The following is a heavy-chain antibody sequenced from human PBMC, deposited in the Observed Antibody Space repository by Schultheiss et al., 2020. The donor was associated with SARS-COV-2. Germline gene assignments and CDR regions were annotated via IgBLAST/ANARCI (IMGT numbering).Heavy chain of an antibody. V-gene: IGHV3-74*01. Sequence: SCAASGFTFNTFAMHWVRQAPGKGLEWVSRINNDGSTRDYADSVKGRFTISRDNAENTLFLQMNSLRVEDTAVYYCARVGHGRSWSPYYHKNGMDVWGQGTTVTVSS. J-gene: IGHJ6*02. CDR3: ARVGHGRSWSPYYHKNGMDV. CDR1: GFTFNTFA. D-gene: IGHD6-13*01. CDR2: INNDGSTR.